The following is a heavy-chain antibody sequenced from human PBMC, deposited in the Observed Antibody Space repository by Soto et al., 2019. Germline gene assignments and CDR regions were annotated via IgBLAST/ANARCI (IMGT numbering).Heavy chain of an antibody. Sequence: PWGSLRLSCAASGFTSSDYYMSCIRQAPGKGLEWVSYISSSGSTIYYADSVKGRFTISRDNAKNSLYLQMNSLRAEDTAVYYWAMVPSSGWYLSNYWGQGILVTAPQ. V-gene: IGHV3-11*01. D-gene: IGHD6-19*01. CDR1: GFTSSDYY. CDR2: ISSSGSTI. CDR3: AMVPSSGWYLSNY. J-gene: IGHJ4*02.